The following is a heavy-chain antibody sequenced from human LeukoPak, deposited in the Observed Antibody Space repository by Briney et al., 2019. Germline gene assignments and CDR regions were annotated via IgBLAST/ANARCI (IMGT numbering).Heavy chain of an antibody. D-gene: IGHD2-2*01. J-gene: IGHJ6*03. V-gene: IGHV4-61*02. CDR1: GGSISSGSYY. CDR2: IYTSGST. Sequence: SETLSLTCTVSGGSISSGSYYWSWIRQPAGKGLEWIGRIYTSGSTNYNPSLKSRVTISVDTSKNQFSLKLSSVTAADTAVYHCAREDRVVVVPAATWGYYYYMDVWGKGTTVTVSS. CDR3: AREDRVVVVPAATWGYYYYMDV.